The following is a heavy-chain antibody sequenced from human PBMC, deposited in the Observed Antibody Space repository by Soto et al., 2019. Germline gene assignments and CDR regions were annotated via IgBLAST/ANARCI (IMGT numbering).Heavy chain of an antibody. D-gene: IGHD3-22*01. CDR2: IWDDGSNK. J-gene: IGHJ6*02. Sequence: QVQLVESGGGVVQPGRSLRLSCAASGVTFSSYGMHVVREAQGKGLEWVAVIWDDGSNKYYADSVKGRFTISRDNSKNALYLQMNSLRAEDTAVYYCARADSLGSHDYYGMDVWGQGTTVTVSS. CDR3: ARADSLGSHDYYGMDV. V-gene: IGHV3-33*01. CDR1: GVTFSSYG.